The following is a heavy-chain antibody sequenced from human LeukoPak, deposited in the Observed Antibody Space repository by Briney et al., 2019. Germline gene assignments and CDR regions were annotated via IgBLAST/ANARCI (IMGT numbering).Heavy chain of an antibody. D-gene: IGHD3-22*01. V-gene: IGHV1-8*01. J-gene: IGHJ5*02. CDR1: GYTFTSYD. CDR2: TNPNSGNT. Sequence: ASVKVSCKASGYTFTSYDINWVRQATGQGLEWMGWTNPNSGNTGYAQKFQGRVTMTRNTSISTAYMELSSLRSEDTAVYYCARENYYDSSGYYNRLDPWGQGTLVTVSS. CDR3: ARENYYDSSGYYNRLDP.